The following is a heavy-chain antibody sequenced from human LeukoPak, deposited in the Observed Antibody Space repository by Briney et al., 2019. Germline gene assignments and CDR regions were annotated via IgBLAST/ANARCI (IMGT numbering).Heavy chain of an antibody. D-gene: IGHD3-22*01. J-gene: IGHJ1*01. CDR3: AKDNYDSSGSYSFQH. CDR2: ISGDGFNT. V-gene: IGHV3-23*01. Sequence: GGSLRLSCAATGFTFGHYAVSWVRQAPGKGLEWVSAISGDGFNTYYADSVKGRFTIFRDNFRNTLYLQLSSLRAEDTALYFCAKDNYDSSGSYSFQHWGQGTLVTVSS. CDR1: GFTFGHYA.